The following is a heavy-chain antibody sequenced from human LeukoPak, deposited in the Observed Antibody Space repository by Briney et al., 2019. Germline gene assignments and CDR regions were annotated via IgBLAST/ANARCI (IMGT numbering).Heavy chain of an antibody. V-gene: IGHV3-30*19. J-gene: IGHJ5*01. D-gene: IGHD1-26*01. Sequence: GGSLRLSCAASGFTFSSYGMHWVRQAPGKGLEWLGLISYDGDKQIYPASVKGRFSFSRDNSNNTLYLQMNNLRPEDTALYYCARESHEGATRAYNWFDPWGQGTLVSVSS. CDR1: GFTFSSYG. CDR2: ISYDGDKQ. CDR3: ARESHEGATRAYNWFDP.